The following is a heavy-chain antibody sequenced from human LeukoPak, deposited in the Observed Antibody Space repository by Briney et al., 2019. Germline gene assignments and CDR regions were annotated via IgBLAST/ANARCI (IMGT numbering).Heavy chain of an antibody. CDR1: GYSFTSYW. J-gene: IGHJ6*03. D-gene: IGHD6-6*01. CDR2: IYPGNSRT. Sequence: GESLKISCKGSGYSFTSYWIGWVRQMPGKGLEWIGIIYPGNSRTKYRPSFQGQVTISADKSISTAYLQWSSLKASDTAMYYCARHVRQLVGDYYYMDVWGKGTTVTVSS. CDR3: ARHVRQLVGDYYYMDV. V-gene: IGHV5-51*01.